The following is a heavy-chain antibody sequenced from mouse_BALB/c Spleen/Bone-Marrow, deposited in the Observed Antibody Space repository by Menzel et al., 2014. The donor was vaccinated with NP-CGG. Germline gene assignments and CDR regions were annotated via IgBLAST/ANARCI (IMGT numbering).Heavy chain of an antibody. J-gene: IGHJ3*01. D-gene: IGHD4-1*01. CDR3: ATGTFAY. Sequence: VQLKESGGGLVQPGGSLKLSCAASGFTFSSYTMSWVRQTPEKRLEWVAYISNGGGSTYYPDTAKGRFTISRDNAKNTLYLQMSSLKSEDTAMYYCATGTFAYWGQGTLVTVSA. CDR2: ISNGGGST. V-gene: IGHV5-12-2*01. CDR1: GFTFSSYT.